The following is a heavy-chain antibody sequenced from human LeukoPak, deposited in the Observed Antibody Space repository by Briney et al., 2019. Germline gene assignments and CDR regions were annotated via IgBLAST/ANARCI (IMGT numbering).Heavy chain of an antibody. CDR1: GYSFTNYW. J-gene: IGHJ5*02. Sequence: GESLKISCKTSGYSFTNYWIGWVRQMPGKGLEWMGIIYPGDSDTTFSPSFQGQVTISADKSISTAYLQWSSLKASDTAMYYCARLGAGYCSSTSCPSGFDPWGQGTLVTVSS. D-gene: IGHD2-2*03. V-gene: IGHV5-51*01. CDR2: IYPGDSDT. CDR3: ARLGAGYCSSTSCPSGFDP.